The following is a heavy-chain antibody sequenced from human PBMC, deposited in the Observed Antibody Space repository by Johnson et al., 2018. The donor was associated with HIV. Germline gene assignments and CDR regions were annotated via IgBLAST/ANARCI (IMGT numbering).Heavy chain of an antibody. CDR3: ARDRFYSSSWEGAADAFDI. V-gene: IGHV3-30*04. Sequence: QVQLVESGGGVVQPGRSLRLSCAASGFTFSSYAMHWVRQAPGQGLEWVAVISYYGDSVQGRFTISSANSKNTLYLQMNSLRAEDTAVYYCARDRFYSSSWEGAADAFDIWGQGTMVTVSS. D-gene: IGHD6-13*01. J-gene: IGHJ3*02. CDR2: ISYYG. CDR1: GFTFSSYA.